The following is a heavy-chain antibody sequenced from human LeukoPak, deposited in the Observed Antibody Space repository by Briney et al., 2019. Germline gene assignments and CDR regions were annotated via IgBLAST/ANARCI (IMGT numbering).Heavy chain of an antibody. Sequence: PSETLSLTCAVSGGSISSGGYSWSWLRQPPGKGLEWIGYIYHSGSTYYNPSLKSRVTISVDRSKNQFSLKLSSVTAADTAVYYCASGSSLRAFDIWGQGTMVTVSS. D-gene: IGHD3-10*01. CDR2: IYHSGST. CDR3: ASGSSLRAFDI. V-gene: IGHV4-30-2*01. J-gene: IGHJ3*02. CDR1: GGSISSGGYS.